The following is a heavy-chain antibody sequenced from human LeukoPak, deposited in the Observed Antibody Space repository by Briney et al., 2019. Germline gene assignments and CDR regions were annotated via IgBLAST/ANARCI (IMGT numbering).Heavy chain of an antibody. CDR2: IYYSGST. Sequence: PSETLSLACTVSGGSISSYYWSWIRQPPGKGLEWIGYIYYSGSTNYNPSLKSRVTISVDTSKNQFSLKLSSVTAADTAVYYCAGSYYYDSSGFGYWGQGTLVTVSS. CDR3: AGSYYYDSSGFGY. D-gene: IGHD3-22*01. J-gene: IGHJ4*02. CDR1: GGSISSYY. V-gene: IGHV4-59*08.